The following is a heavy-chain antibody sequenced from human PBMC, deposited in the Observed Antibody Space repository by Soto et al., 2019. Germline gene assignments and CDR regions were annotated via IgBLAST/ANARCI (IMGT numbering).Heavy chain of an antibody. J-gene: IGHJ6*03. Sequence: ASVKVSCKASGYTFTSYDINWVRPATGQGLEWMGWMNPNSGNTGYAQKFQGRVTMTRNTSISTAYMELSSLRSEDTAVYYCARRVRGLVIYSGYRKYYYYMDVWGKGTTVTVSS. V-gene: IGHV1-8*01. CDR1: GYTFTSYD. D-gene: IGHD5-12*01. CDR3: ARRVRGLVIYSGYRKYYYYMDV. CDR2: MNPNSGNT.